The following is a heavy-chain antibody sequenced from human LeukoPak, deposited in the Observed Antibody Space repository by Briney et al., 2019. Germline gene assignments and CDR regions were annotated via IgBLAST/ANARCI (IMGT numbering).Heavy chain of an antibody. CDR2: IRSDGSNK. CDR3: ARILDSAWGELGY. V-gene: IGHV3-30*02. D-gene: IGHD6-19*01. J-gene: IGHJ4*02. CDR1: GFSFSSYG. Sequence: GGSLRLSCAGSGFSFSSYGMHWVRQAPGKGLEWMAFIRSDGSNKYYADSVKGRFTISRDNSKNTLYLQMNSLRAEDTAVYYCARILDSAWGELGYWGQETLVTVSS.